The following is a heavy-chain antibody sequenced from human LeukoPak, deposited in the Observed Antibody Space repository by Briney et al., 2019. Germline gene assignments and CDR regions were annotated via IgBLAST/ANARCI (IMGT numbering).Heavy chain of an antibody. Sequence: SETLSLTCTVSGGSISTYYWSWIRQPPGKGLEWIGYIYYSGSTNYNPSLKTRVTISLDTSKNQFSLNLNSVTAADTAVYFCARTGYCSGGSCYSYYYYGIDVWGQGTTVTVSS. D-gene: IGHD2-15*01. CDR1: GGSISTYY. CDR3: ARTGYCSGGSCYSYYYYGIDV. J-gene: IGHJ6*02. CDR2: IYYSGST. V-gene: IGHV4-59*08.